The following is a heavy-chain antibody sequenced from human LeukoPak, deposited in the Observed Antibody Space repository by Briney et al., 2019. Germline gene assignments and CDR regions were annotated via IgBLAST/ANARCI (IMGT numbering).Heavy chain of an antibody. CDR3: ARVAPGDGYNYAMPDY. J-gene: IGHJ4*02. V-gene: IGHV1-69*05. D-gene: IGHD5-24*01. CDR1: GGTFSSYA. Sequence: SVKVSCKASGGTFSSYAISWVRQAPGQGLEWMGRIIPIFGTANYAQKFQGRVTITTDESTSTAYMELSSLRSEDTAVYYCARVAPGDGYNYAMPDYWGQGTLVTVSS. CDR2: IIPIFGTA.